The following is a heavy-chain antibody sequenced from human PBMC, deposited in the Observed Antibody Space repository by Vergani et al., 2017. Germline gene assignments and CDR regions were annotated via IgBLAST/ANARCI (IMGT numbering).Heavy chain of an antibody. D-gene: IGHD3-10*01. V-gene: IGHV4-59*11. CDR1: GGSISSHY. CDR2: IYYSGST. CDR3: ARGYYGSGSYYNSPFDY. Sequence: QVQLQESGPGLVKPSETLSLTCTVSGGSISSHYWSWIRQPPGKGLEWIGYIYYSGSTNYNPSLKSRVTISVDTSKNQFSLKLSSVTAADTAVYYCARGYYGSGSYYNSPFDYWGQGTLVTVSS. J-gene: IGHJ4*02.